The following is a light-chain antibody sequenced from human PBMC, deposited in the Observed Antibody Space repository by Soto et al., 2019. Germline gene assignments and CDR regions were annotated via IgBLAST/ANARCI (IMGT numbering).Light chain of an antibody. CDR3: MIWHSSTWV. V-gene: IGLV5-45*03. CDR2: YKSDSDK. J-gene: IGLJ3*02. CDR1: SGLNVGTYN. Sequence: QPVLTQPSSLSASPGASASLTCTLRSGLNVGTYNIYWYQRKPGSPPQYLLRYKSDSDKQQGSGVPSRFTGSKDASANAGILLIYGLQSEDEADYYCMIWHSSTWVFGGGTKLTVL.